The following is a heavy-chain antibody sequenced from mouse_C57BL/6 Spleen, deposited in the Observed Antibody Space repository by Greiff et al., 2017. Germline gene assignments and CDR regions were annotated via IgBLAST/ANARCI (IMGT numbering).Heavy chain of an antibody. J-gene: IGHJ1*03. CDR2: IHPNSGST. CDR3: ARSGLPRYFDV. Sequence: QVQLKQPGAELVKPGASVKLSCKASGYTFTSYWMHWVKQRPGQGLEWIGMIHPNSGSTNSNEKFKSKATLTVDKSSSTAYMQLSSLTSEDSAVYYCARSGLPRYFDVWGTGTTVTVSS. V-gene: IGHV1-64*01. CDR1: GYTFTSYW. D-gene: IGHD3-1*01.